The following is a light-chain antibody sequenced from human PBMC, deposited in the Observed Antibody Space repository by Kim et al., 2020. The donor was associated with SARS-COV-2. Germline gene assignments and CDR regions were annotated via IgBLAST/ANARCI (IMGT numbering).Light chain of an antibody. Sequence: GQSITISCTGSSSDVGGYNYVSWHQQNPGKAPKFMIYDVSKRPSGVSNRFSGSKSGNTASLTISGLQAEDEADYYCGSYTSSNTWVFGGGTKLTVL. CDR2: DVS. CDR1: SSDVGGYNY. V-gene: IGLV2-14*04. J-gene: IGLJ3*02. CDR3: GSYTSSNTWV.